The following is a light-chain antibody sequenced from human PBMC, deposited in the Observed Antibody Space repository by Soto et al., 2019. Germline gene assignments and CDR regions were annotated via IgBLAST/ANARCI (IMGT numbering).Light chain of an antibody. V-gene: IGKV1-27*01. CDR3: QKYNSAPRT. Sequence: DIQMTQSPSSLSAYVGDRLTITCRASQGISNYLAWYQQKPGKVPRLLIYGASTLQSGVPSRFSGSGSGTDFTLTINSLQPEDFATYYCQKYNSAPRTFGQGTKVDI. J-gene: IGKJ1*01. CDR1: QGISNY. CDR2: GAS.